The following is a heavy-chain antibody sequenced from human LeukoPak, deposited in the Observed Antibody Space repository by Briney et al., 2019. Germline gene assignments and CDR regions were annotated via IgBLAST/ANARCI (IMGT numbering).Heavy chain of an antibody. Sequence: AGGSLRLSCAASGFTVSSNYMSWVRQAPGKRLEWVSVISGSGGSTYYADSVKGRFTISRDNSKNTLYLQMNSLRAEDTAVYYCAKEVGYDSSGYDDYWGQGTLVTVSS. CDR3: AKEVGYDSSGYDDY. J-gene: IGHJ4*02. V-gene: IGHV3-23*01. CDR1: GFTVSSNY. CDR2: ISGSGGST. D-gene: IGHD3-22*01.